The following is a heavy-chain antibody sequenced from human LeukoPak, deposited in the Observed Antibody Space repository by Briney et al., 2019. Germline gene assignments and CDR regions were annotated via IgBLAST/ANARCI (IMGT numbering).Heavy chain of an antibody. D-gene: IGHD6-13*01. CDR1: GYTFTSYY. J-gene: IGHJ4*02. Sequence: ASVKVSCKASGYTFTSYYMHWVRQAPGQGLEWMGIINPSGGSTSYAQKFQGRVTMTRDMSTSTVYMELSSLRAEDTAVYYCASRIAAAGYFDYWGQGTLVTVSS. CDR3: ASRIAAAGYFDY. V-gene: IGHV1-46*01. CDR2: INPSGGST.